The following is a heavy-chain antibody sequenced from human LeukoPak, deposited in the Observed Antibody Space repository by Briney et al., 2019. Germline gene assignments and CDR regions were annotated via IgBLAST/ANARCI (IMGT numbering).Heavy chain of an antibody. D-gene: IGHD4-17*01. Sequence: ASGKVSCKASGYTFTGYYMHWVRQAPGQGLEWMGIINPSGGSTSYAQKFQGRVTMTRDTSTSTVYMELSSLRSEDTAVYYCASSRETTVTPNLDYWGQGTLVTVSS. CDR3: ASSRETTVTPNLDY. J-gene: IGHJ4*02. V-gene: IGHV1-46*03. CDR1: GYTFTGYY. CDR2: INPSGGST.